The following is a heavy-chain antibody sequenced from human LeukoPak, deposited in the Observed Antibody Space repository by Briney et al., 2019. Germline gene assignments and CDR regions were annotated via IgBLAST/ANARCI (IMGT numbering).Heavy chain of an antibody. CDR3: AKDRDVVVVAATVVDY. Sequence: GGSLRLSCAASGLTFSRYNMNWVRQAPGKGLEWVSSIGTSSNNIYYTDSVKGRFTISRDNAKNSLYLQVDSLRAEDTAVYYCAKDRDVVVVAATVVDYWGQGTLVTVSS. J-gene: IGHJ4*02. CDR1: GLTFSRYN. V-gene: IGHV3-21*04. D-gene: IGHD2-15*01. CDR2: IGTSSNNI.